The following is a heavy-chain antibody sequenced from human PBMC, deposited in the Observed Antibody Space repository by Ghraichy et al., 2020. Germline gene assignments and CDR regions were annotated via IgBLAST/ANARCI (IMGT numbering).Heavy chain of an antibody. CDR1: GGPIGPGPW. V-gene: IGHV4-4*02. J-gene: IGHJ4*02. CDR3: ATEANPTGYSSGYFDK. CDR2: VYDSGLVTSSASGHA. D-gene: IGHD3-9*01. Sequence: SETLSLTCAVSGGPIGPGPWWSWVRQSPGRGLEWIGKVYDSGLVTSSASGHATYNPSLESRVTISLDKSNNQFSLRLTSVTAADTATYYCATEANPTGYSSGYFDKWGRGILVTVSS.